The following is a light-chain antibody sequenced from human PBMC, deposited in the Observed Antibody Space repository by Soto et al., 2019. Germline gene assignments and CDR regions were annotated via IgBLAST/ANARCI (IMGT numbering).Light chain of an antibody. CDR1: QSLNSN. V-gene: IGKV3-15*01. J-gene: IGKJ5*01. CDR3: KQYKEWPPFT. CDR2: GAS. Sequence: MTQAPVILAVSPGGRATVSCRASQSLNSNLAWYQQKPGQAPRLLIIGASERATGIPARFSGSGSGTELTLTISSLQSEDFAVYYCKQYKEWPPFTFGQGTRLEIK.